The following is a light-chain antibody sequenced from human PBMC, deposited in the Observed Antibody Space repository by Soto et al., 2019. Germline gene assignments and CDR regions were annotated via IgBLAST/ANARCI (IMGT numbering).Light chain of an antibody. J-gene: IGKJ5*01. Sequence: ELVLTQSPATPSSSPGQRATLSCRASETIRNLLAWYQQRPGQAPRLLIYDAFSRAPGIPARFSGGGSGTDFTLTISSLEPEDFGVYYCQQRHNWPITFGQGTRLEIK. V-gene: IGKV3-11*01. CDR3: QQRHNWPIT. CDR2: DAF. CDR1: ETIRNL.